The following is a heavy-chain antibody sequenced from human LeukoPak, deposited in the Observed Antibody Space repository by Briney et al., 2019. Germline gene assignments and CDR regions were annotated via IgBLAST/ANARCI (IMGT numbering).Heavy chain of an antibody. CDR3: ARITIFGVVITRSEQMDV. Sequence: PGGSLRLSCAASGFTFSSYSMNWVRQAPGKGLEWVSYISSSSSSTIYYADSVKGRFTISRDNAKNSLYLQMNSLRAEDTAVYYCARITIFGVVITRSEQMDVWGKGTTVTVSS. J-gene: IGHJ6*04. D-gene: IGHD3-3*01. CDR2: ISSSSSSTI. CDR1: GFTFSSYS. V-gene: IGHV3-48*01.